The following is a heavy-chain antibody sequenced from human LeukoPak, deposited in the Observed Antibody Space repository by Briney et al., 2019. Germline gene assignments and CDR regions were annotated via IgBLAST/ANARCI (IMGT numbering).Heavy chain of an antibody. Sequence: SETLSLTCTVSGGSISSSSYYWGWIRQPPGKGLEWIGTIYCSGSTFYNPSLKSRVTMSVDTSKNQFSLKLSSVTAADTAVYYCARGSAGFDYWYFDLWGRGTLVTVSS. J-gene: IGHJ2*01. D-gene: IGHD6-19*01. CDR3: ARGSAGFDYWYFDL. CDR1: GGSISSSSYY. V-gene: IGHV4-39*07. CDR2: IYCSGST.